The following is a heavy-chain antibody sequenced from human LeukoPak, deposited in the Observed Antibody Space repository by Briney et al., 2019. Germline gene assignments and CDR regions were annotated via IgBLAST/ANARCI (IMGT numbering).Heavy chain of an antibody. CDR3: ARGDYGVSDY. Sequence: PSETLSLTCTVSGGSISSYYWSWIRQPPGKGLEWIGSIYYSGSTYYNPSLKSRVTISVDTSKNQFSLKLSSVTAADTAVYYCARGDYGVSDYWGQGTLVTVSS. D-gene: IGHD4-17*01. V-gene: IGHV4-59*01. J-gene: IGHJ4*02. CDR1: GGSISSYY. CDR2: IYYSGST.